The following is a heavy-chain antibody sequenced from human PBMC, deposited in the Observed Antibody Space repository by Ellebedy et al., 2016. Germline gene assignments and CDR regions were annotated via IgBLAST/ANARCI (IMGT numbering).Heavy chain of an antibody. CDR3: ARDPGIQLQDYYYYYGMDV. V-gene: IGHV3-21*05. J-gene: IGHJ6*02. CDR2: ISSSSSYI. CDR1: GFTFSSYS. Sequence: GGSLRLSCAASGFTFSSYSMNWVRQAPGKGLEWVSYISSSSSYIYYADSVKGRFTISRDNAKNSLYLQMNSLRAEDTAVYYCARDPGIQLQDYYYYYGMDVWGQGTTVTVSS. D-gene: IGHD5-18*01.